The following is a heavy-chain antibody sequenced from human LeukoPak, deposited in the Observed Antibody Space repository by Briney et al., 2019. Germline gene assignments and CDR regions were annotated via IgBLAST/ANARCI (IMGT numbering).Heavy chain of an antibody. Sequence: SETLSLTCTVSGGSFSRYYWSWIRQPPGKGLEWIGFIHYSGSTNYNPSLKSRVTLSVDTSKNQFSLKLSSVTAADTAVYYCARVCPPYDFGFGYFDYWGQGTLVTVSS. D-gene: IGHD3/OR15-3a*01. CDR1: GGSFSRYY. CDR3: ARVCPPYDFGFGYFDY. V-gene: IGHV4-59*01. CDR2: IHYSGST. J-gene: IGHJ4*02.